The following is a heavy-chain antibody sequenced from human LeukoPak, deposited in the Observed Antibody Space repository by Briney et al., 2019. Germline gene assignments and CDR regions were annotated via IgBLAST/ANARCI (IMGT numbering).Heavy chain of an antibody. CDR2: MNPNSGNT. CDR3: ARSRNRGGSYYGGDYYLDY. Sequence: ASVKVSCKASGYTFTSYDINWVRQATGQGLEWMGWMNPNSGNTGYAQKFQGRVTMTRNTSISTAYMELSSLRSEDTAVFYCARSRNRGGSYYGGDYYLDYWGQGTLVTVSS. CDR1: GYTFTSYD. D-gene: IGHD1-26*01. V-gene: IGHV1-8*01. J-gene: IGHJ4*02.